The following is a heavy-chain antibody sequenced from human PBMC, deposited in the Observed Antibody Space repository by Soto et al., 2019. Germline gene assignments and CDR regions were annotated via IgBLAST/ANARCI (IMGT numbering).Heavy chain of an antibody. D-gene: IGHD6-19*01. V-gene: IGHV1-18*01. CDR3: ARDRTLAVAGGPGGY. CDR2: ISAYNGNT. J-gene: IGHJ4*02. CDR1: GYTFTSYG. Sequence: QVQLVQSGAEVKKPGASVKVSCKASGYTFTSYGISWVRQAPGQGLEWMGWISAYNGNTNYAQKLQGRVTVTTDTSTSTAYMELRSLRSDDTAVYYCARDRTLAVAGGPGGYWGQGTLVTVSS.